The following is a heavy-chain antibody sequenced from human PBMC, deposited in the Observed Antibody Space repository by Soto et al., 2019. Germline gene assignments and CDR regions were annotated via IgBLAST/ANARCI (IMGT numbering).Heavy chain of an antibody. D-gene: IGHD2-8*01. CDR2: INPSGGST. Sequence: QVQLVQSGAEVKKPGASVKVSCKASGYTLTSYYMHWVQQAPGQGLEWMGIINPSGGSTSYAQKFQGRVTMTRDTSTSTVYMELSSLRSEDTAVYYCARQARYCTNGVCSAYGMDVWGQGTTVTVSS. J-gene: IGHJ6*02. CDR1: GYTLTSYY. CDR3: ARQARYCTNGVCSAYGMDV. V-gene: IGHV1-46*01.